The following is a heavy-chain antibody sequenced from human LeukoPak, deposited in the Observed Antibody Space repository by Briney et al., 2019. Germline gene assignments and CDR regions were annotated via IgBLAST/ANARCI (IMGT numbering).Heavy chain of an antibody. V-gene: IGHV4-59*01. J-gene: IGHJ5*02. D-gene: IGHD3-3*01. CDR1: GGSISSYY. Sequence: SETLSLTCTVSGGSISSYYWSWIRQPPGKGLEWIGYIYYSGSTNYNPSLKSRVTISVDTSKNQFSLKLSSVTAADTAVYYCASVLGDFWSGYYLSWGQGTLVTVSS. CDR2: IYYSGST. CDR3: ASVLGDFWSGYYLS.